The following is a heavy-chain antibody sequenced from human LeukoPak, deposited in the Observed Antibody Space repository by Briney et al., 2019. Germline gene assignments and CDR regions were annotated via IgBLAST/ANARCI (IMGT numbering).Heavy chain of an antibody. CDR1: GFTFRTYW. D-gene: IGHD6-13*01. Sequence: GGSLRLSCTASGFTFRTYWMNWVRQAPGKGLEWVAKINQDGDEKYYVGSVQDRFTISRDNANASVFLKLSSLRAEDTGVYYCARAEVEGSWSTFHYFYGMDVWGQGTTVTVSS. V-gene: IGHV3-7*01. CDR2: INQDGDEK. CDR3: ARAEVEGSWSTFHYFYGMDV. J-gene: IGHJ6*02.